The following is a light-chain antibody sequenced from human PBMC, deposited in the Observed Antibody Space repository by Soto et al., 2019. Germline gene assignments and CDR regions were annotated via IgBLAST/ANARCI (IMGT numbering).Light chain of an antibody. CDR3: SSYTSSSTYVV. Sequence: QSVLTQPASVSGSRGQSITISCTGTSSDVGGYNYVSWYQQNAGKGPKLMIYDVSNRPSGVSNRFSGSKSGNTASLIISGLQAEDEADYYCSSYTSSSTYVVFGGGTKLTVL. CDR1: SSDVGGYNY. CDR2: DVS. J-gene: IGLJ2*01. V-gene: IGLV2-14*01.